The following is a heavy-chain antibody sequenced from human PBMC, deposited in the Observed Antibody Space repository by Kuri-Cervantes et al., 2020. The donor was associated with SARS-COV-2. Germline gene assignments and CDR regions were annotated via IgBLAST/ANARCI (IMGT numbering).Heavy chain of an antibody. CDR3: ARAGRWELLLGRLAYFDY. CDR2: IWYGGSNK. V-gene: IGHV3-33*08. J-gene: IGHJ4*02. D-gene: IGHD1-26*01. CDR1: GFTFSSYG. Sequence: GESLKISCAASGFTFSSYGMHWVRQAPGKGLEWVAVIWYGGSNKYYADSVKGRFTISRDNSKNTLYLQMNSLRAEDTAVYYCARAGRWELLLGRLAYFDYWGQGTLVTVSS.